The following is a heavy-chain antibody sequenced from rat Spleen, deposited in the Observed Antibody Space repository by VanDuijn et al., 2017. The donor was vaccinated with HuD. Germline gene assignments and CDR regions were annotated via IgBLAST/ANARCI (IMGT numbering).Heavy chain of an antibody. V-gene: IGHV3-3*01. CDR1: AYSIISSYR. J-gene: IGHJ2*01. D-gene: IGHD1-11*01. CDR2: LNSAGTT. CDR3: SNYGGDY. Sequence: VQLLESGPGLVKPSQSLSLTCSVTAYSIISSYRWNWIRKFPGNKLEWMGHLNSAGTTNYNPSLKSRISITRDTSKNQFFLQVNSVSTEDTATYYCSNYGGDYWGRGVMVTVSS.